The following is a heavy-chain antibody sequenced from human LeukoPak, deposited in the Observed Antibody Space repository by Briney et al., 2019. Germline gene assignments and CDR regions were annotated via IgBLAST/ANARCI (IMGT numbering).Heavy chain of an antibody. CDR2: INHSGST. Sequence: PSETLSLTCAVYGGSFSGYYWSWIRQPPGKGLEWIGEINHSGSTNYNPSLKSRVTISVDTSKNQFSLKLSSVTAADTAVYYCARRRSDYYYGSGSYHFDYWGQGTLVTVSS. D-gene: IGHD3-10*01. CDR1: GGSFSGYY. J-gene: IGHJ4*02. CDR3: ARRRSDYYYGSGSYHFDY. V-gene: IGHV4-34*01.